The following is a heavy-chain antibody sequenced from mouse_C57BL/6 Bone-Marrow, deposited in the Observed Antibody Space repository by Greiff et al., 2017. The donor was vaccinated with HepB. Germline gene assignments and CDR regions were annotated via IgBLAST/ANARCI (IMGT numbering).Heavy chain of an antibody. V-gene: IGHV1-80*01. CDR2: IYPGDGDT. Sequence: VQLQQSGAELVKPGASVKISCKASGYAFSSYWMNWVKQRPGKGLEWIGQIYPGDGDTNYNGKFKGKATLTADKSSSTAYMQLSSLTSEDTAIYYCARIYGSSYGYFDVWGTGTTVTVSS. J-gene: IGHJ1*03. CDR1: GYAFSSYW. CDR3: ARIYGSSYGYFDV. D-gene: IGHD1-1*01.